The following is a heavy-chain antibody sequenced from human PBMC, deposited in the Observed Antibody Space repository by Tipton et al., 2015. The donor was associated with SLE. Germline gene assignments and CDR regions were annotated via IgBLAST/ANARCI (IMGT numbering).Heavy chain of an antibody. CDR1: GDSISDGDYY. Sequence: TLSLTCTVSGDSISDGDYYWSWIRQHPGKGLEWLAYIYYNGRSYYNPSLESRVTISLDTSKNQFSLKLNSVTAADTAVYYCARSTDQNWFDPWGQGTLVTVSS. CDR3: ARSTDQNWFDP. J-gene: IGHJ5*02. V-gene: IGHV4-31*03. CDR2: IYYNGRS. D-gene: IGHD2-2*01.